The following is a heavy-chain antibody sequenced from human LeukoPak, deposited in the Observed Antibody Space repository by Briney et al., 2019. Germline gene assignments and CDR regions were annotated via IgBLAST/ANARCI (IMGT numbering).Heavy chain of an antibody. D-gene: IGHD6-13*01. CDR2: ISYDGSNK. Sequence: PGGSLRLSCAASGFTFSSYGMHWVRQAPGKGLEWVAVISYDGSNKYYADSVKGRFTISRDNSKNTLYLQMNSLRAEDTAVYYCAKEGIAAAVTDYWGQGTLVTVSS. CDR1: GFTFSSYG. J-gene: IGHJ4*02. CDR3: AKEGIAAAVTDY. V-gene: IGHV3-30*18.